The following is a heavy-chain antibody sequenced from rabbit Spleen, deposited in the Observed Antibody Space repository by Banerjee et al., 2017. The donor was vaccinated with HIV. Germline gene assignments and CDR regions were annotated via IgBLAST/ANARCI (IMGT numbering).Heavy chain of an antibody. CDR2: IYGGNSANP. V-gene: IGHV1S45*01. CDR1: GFTISSSYW. CDR3: ARYVISAGYGGDL. Sequence: QEQLEESGGDLVKPGASLTLTCTASGFTISSSYWICWVRQAPGKGLEWIACIYGGNSANPGYARWAKGRFTITKTSSTTVTLQMTSLTAADTAIYLCARYVISAGYGGDLWGPGTLVTVS. D-gene: IGHD6-1*01. J-gene: IGHJ4*01.